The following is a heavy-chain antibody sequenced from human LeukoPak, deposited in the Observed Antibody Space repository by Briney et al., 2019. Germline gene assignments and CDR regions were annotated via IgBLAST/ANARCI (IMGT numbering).Heavy chain of an antibody. V-gene: IGHV4-4*09. CDR2: IYTSGST. Sequence: SETLSLTCTVSGGSISSYYWSWIRQPPGMGLEWIGYIYTSGSTNYNPSLKSRVTISVDTSKNQFSLKLSSVTAADTAVYYCARHVRSWYYFDYWGQGTLVTVSS. J-gene: IGHJ4*02. D-gene: IGHD4-17*01. CDR3: ARHVRSWYYFDY. CDR1: GGSISSYY.